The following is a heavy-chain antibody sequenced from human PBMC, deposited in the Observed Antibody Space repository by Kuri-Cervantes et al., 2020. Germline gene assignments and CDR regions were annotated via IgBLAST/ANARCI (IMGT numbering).Heavy chain of an antibody. CDR1: GFTFSSYA. V-gene: IGHV3-23*01. J-gene: IGHJ6*02. Sequence: GESLKISCAASGFTFSSYAMSWVRQAPGKGLEWVSAISGSGGSTYYADSVKGRFTISRDNSKNTLYLQMNSLRAEDTAVYYCARDPGGLYGMDVWGQGTTVTVSS. CDR2: ISGSGGST. CDR3: ARDPGGLYGMDV.